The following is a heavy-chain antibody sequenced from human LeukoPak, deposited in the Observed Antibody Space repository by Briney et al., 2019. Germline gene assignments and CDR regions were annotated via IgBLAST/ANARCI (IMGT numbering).Heavy chain of an antibody. CDR2: IKEDGSEK. CDR3: ARTRSGYYFDY. Sequence: PGGSLRLSCAASGFTFRNYWMSWVRQAPGKGLEWVANIKEDGSEKYYVDSVKGRFTISRGNAKDSLYLQMNSLRAEDTAVYYCARTRSGYYFDYWGQGTLVTVSS. V-gene: IGHV3-7*05. D-gene: IGHD3-10*01. J-gene: IGHJ4*02. CDR1: GFTFRNYW.